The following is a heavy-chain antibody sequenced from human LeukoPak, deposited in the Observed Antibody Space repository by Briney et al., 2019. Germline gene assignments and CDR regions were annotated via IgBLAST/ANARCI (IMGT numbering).Heavy chain of an antibody. CDR1: GFTFSSYG. D-gene: IGHD2-21*02. CDR2: IWYDGSNK. V-gene: IGHV3-33*01. Sequence: PGGSLRLSCAASGFTFSSYGMHWVRQAPGKGLEWVAVIWYDGSNKYYADSVKGRFTISRDNSKNTLYLQMNSPRAEDTAVYYCARQTYCGGDCYPIDYWGQGTLVTVSS. CDR3: ARQTYCGGDCYPIDY. J-gene: IGHJ4*02.